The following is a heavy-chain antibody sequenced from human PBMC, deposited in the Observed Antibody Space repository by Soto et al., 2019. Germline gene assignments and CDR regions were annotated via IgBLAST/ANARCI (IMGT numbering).Heavy chain of an antibody. Sequence: EVQLVESAGGLVQRGGSLRLSCAASGFTFNYYWMHWVRQAPGQGLVWVSHIHSDGSTTTYADSVKGRFTISRDNAKNTLYLQINSLRAEDTAVYYCVRGDKGGFDLWGQGTTVTVSS. CDR2: IHSDGSTT. J-gene: IGHJ3*01. V-gene: IGHV3-74*01. CDR1: GFTFNYYW. CDR3: VRGDKGGFDL. D-gene: IGHD2-21*02.